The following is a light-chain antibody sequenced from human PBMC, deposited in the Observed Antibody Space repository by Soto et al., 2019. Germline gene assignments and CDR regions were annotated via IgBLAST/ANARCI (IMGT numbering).Light chain of an antibody. J-gene: IGLJ1*01. V-gene: IGLV2-23*03. Sequence: QSVLTQPASVSGSPGQSITLSCTGTSSEVGSYNLVSWYQQHPGKAPKLMIYEGSKRPSGVSNRFSGSKSGNTASLTISGLRDEDEAEYYCCSFAGSNTIVFGAGTKLTVL. CDR2: EGS. CDR1: SSEVGSYNL. CDR3: CSFAGSNTIV.